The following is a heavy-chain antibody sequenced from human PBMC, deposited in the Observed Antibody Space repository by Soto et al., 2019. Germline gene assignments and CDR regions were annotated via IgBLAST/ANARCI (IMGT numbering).Heavy chain of an antibody. V-gene: IGHV3-64*07. Sequence: EVQLVESGGGLVQPGGSLRLSCAASGFTFSTYAMNWVRQAPGKGLEYVSAISSNGGGTFYADSVVGRFTISRDNSKNTLYLQVGSLRPEDMAVYYCARSNHDFWSGYPQGFFDYWGQGTLVTVSS. CDR1: GFTFSTYA. CDR3: ARSNHDFWSGYPQGFFDY. D-gene: IGHD3-3*01. CDR2: ISSNGGGT. J-gene: IGHJ4*02.